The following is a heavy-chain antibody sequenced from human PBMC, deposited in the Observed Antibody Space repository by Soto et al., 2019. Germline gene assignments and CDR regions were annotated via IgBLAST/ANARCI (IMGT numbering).Heavy chain of an antibody. CDR2: MNPNSGNT. Sequence: QVQLVQSGAEVKKPGASVKVSCKASGYTFTSYDINWVRQATGQGLEWMGWMNPNSGNTGYAQKFQGRVTMARHTSISTAYMELSSLRSEDTAVYYCARRAVVVVADNSYYGMDVWGQGTTVTVSS. CDR1: GYTFTSYD. V-gene: IGHV1-8*01. D-gene: IGHD2-15*01. J-gene: IGHJ6*02. CDR3: ARRAVVVVADNSYYGMDV.